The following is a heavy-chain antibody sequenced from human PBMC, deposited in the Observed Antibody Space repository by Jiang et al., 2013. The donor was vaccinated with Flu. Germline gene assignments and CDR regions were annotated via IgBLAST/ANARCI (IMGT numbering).Heavy chain of an antibody. V-gene: IGHV2-5*02. Sequence: WDDDKRYSPSLKSRLTITKDTSKNQVVLTMTNMDPVDTATYYCAHRRPGFGELLNWFDPWGQGTLVTVSS. CDR2: WDDDK. J-gene: IGHJ5*02. D-gene: IGHD3-10*01. CDR3: AHRRPGFGELLNWFDP.